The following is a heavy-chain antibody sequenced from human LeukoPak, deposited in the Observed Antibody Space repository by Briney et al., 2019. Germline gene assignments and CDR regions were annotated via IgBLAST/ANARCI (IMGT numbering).Heavy chain of an antibody. D-gene: IGHD6-13*01. CDR1: GSSISNYY. CDR3: ARVTATTGIRYFDY. V-gene: IGHV4-59*01. CDR2: IYYSGSA. Sequence: SETLSLTCTVSGSSISNYYWSWIRQPPGKGLEWIGYIYYSGSANHNPSLKSRATISVDTSKNQLSLKLSSVTAADTAVYYCARVTATTGIRYFDYWGQGTLVTVSS. J-gene: IGHJ4*02.